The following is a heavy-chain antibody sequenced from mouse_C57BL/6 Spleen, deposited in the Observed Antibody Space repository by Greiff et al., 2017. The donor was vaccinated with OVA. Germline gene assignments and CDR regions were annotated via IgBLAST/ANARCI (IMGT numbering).Heavy chain of an antibody. D-gene: IGHD1-1*01. CDR3: AREGAVVPYFDY. CDR2: ISDGGSYT. V-gene: IGHV5-4*01. Sequence: EVHLVESGGGLVKPGGSLKLSCAASGFTFSSYAMSWVRQTPEKRLEWVATISDGGSYTYYPDNVKGRFTISRDNAKNNLYLQMSHLKSEDTAMYYCAREGAVVPYFDYWGQGTTLTVSS. J-gene: IGHJ2*01. CDR1: GFTFSSYA.